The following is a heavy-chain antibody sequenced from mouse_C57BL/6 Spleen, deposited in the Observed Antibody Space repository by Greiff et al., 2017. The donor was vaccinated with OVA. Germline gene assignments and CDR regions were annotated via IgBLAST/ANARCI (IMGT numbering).Heavy chain of an antibody. CDR1: GYSITSGYY. V-gene: IGHV3-6*01. J-gene: IGHJ3*01. D-gene: IGHD2-3*01. CDR2: ISYDGSN. Sequence: EVQLQQSGPGLVKPSQSLSLTCSVTGYSITSGYYWNWIRQFPGNKLEWMGYISYDGSNNYNPSLKNRISITRDTSKNQFFLKLNSVTTEDTATYYCARGDDGYYVGIAYWGQGTLVTVSA. CDR3: ARGDDGYYVGIAY.